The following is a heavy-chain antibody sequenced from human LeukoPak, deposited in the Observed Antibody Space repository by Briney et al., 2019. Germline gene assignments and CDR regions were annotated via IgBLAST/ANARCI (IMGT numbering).Heavy chain of an antibody. V-gene: IGHV4-59*01. Sequence: SETLSLTCTVSGGSISSYYWNWIRQPPGKGLEWIGYIYDSGSTNYNPSLKSRVTISVDTSKNQFSLKLSSVTAADTAVYYCAELGITMIGGVWGKGTTVTISS. CDR1: GGSISSYY. CDR3: AELGITMIGGV. D-gene: IGHD3-10*02. J-gene: IGHJ6*04. CDR2: IYDSGST.